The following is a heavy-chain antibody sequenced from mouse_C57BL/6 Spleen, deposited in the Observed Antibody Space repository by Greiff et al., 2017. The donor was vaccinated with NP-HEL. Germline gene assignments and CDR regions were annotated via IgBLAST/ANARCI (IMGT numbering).Heavy chain of an antibody. CDR2: ISDGGSYT. V-gene: IGHV5-4*03. Sequence: EVKLVESGGGLVKPGGSLKLSCAASGFTFSSYAMSWVRQTPEKRLEWVATISDGGSYTYYPDNVKGRFTISRDNAKNNLYLQMSHLKSEDTAMYYCARGITPFDYWGQGTTLTVSS. CDR3: ARGITPFDY. J-gene: IGHJ2*01. CDR1: GFTFSSYA. D-gene: IGHD1-1*01.